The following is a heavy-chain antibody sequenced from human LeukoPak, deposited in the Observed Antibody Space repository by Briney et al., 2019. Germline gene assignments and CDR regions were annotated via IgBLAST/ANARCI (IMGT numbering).Heavy chain of an antibody. D-gene: IGHD6-19*01. V-gene: IGHV3-11*01. CDR2: ISSSGSTI. J-gene: IGHJ4*02. Sequence: PGGSLSLSCAASGFTFSDYYMGWIRQAPGRGLGWVSYISSSGSTIYYADSVTGRFTISRDNAKTSLYLPMNRPRAADTAVYYCARAFPGYSSGWYWGGPGPTDDWGQGTPVTVPS. CDR3: ARAFPGYSSGWYWGGPGPTDD. CDR1: GFTFSDYY.